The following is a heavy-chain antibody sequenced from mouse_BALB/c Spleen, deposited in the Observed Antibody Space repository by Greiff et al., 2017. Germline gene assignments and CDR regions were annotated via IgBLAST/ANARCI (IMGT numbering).Heavy chain of an antibody. J-gene: IGHJ2*01. D-gene: IGHD1-1*01. CDR2: IRLKSNTYAT. CDR3: TRDYGGYY. V-gene: IGHV6-6*02. Sequence: EVQRVESGGGLVQPGGSMKLSCAASGFTFSNYWMHWVRQSPEKGLEWVAEIRLKSNTYATHYAESVKGRFTISRDDSKSSVYLQMNNLRAEDTGIYYCTRDYGGYYWGQGTTLTVSS. CDR1: GFTFSNYW.